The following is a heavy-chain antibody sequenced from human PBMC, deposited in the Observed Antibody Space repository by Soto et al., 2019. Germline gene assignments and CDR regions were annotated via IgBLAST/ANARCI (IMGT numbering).Heavy chain of an antibody. CDR2: ISWDSGSI. D-gene: IGHD5-18*01. V-gene: IGHV3-9*01. CDR1: GFTFDDYA. J-gene: IGHJ4*02. CDR3: AKAVGSYGNFDY. Sequence: EVQLVESGGGLVQPGRSLRLSCAASGFTFDDYAMHWVRQAPGKGLEWVSRISWDSGSIGYADSVKGRFTISRDNAKNSLYLQMNSLRAEDTALYYSAKAVGSYGNFDYWGQGTLVTVSS.